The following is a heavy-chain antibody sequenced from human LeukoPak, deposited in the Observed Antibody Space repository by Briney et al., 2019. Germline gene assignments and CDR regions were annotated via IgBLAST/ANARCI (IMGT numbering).Heavy chain of an antibody. CDR2: IIPIFGTA. CDR1: GGTFSSYA. CDR3: ARGSYPAGTADY. J-gene: IGHJ4*02. D-gene: IGHD6-13*01. V-gene: IGHV1-69*01. Sequence: SVKVSCKAFGGTFSSYAISWVRQAPGKGLEWMGGIIPIFGTANYAQKFQGRVTITADESTSTAYMELSSLRSEDTAVYYCARGSYPAGTADYWGQGTLVTVSS.